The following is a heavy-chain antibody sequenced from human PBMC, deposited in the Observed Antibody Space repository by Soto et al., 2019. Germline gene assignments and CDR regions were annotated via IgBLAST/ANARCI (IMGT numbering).Heavy chain of an antibody. CDR1: GFTVSWNY. J-gene: IGHJ4*02. Sequence: EVQVVQSGGGLIQPGGALKLSCAVSGFTVSWNYMNWVRQAPGKGLEWVSVVYTDGTTYYADSVKGRFTISRDNSKNTLFLQMNSLRAEDTAIYYCARDVAAGSYYFDHWGQGSLVTGSS. V-gene: IGHV3-53*01. CDR3: ARDVAAGSYYFDH. D-gene: IGHD5-12*01. CDR2: VYTDGTT.